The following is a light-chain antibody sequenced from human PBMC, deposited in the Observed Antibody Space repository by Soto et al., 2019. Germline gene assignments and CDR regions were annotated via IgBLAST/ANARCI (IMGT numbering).Light chain of an antibody. Sequence: EIVLTQSPSTLSVSPGERTTLSCRASQSVNQKLGWYQQKTGQAPRLLIYVASYRATGIPARFSGSGYGTEYNLTISNLQAEDFAVYYCQQFNNWPHTFGQGTRLEIK. J-gene: IGKJ5*01. CDR1: QSVNQK. V-gene: IGKV3-15*01. CDR2: VAS. CDR3: QQFNNWPHT.